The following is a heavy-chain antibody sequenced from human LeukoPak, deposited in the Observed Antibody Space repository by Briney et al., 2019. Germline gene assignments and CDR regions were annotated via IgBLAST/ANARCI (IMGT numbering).Heavy chain of an antibody. D-gene: IGHD5-18*01. Sequence: SETLSLTCTVSGGSLTSNSYSWGWIRHPPGKGLQWIVTLSHAGTDYYNPYLKSQVPMPVDRSKTQFPLKLTSVTATDTAVYYCARLRGGVQLWGDWGQGTLVTVSS. V-gene: IGHV4-39*01. CDR2: LSHAGTD. J-gene: IGHJ4*02. CDR3: ARLRGGVQLWGD. CDR1: GGSLTSNSYS.